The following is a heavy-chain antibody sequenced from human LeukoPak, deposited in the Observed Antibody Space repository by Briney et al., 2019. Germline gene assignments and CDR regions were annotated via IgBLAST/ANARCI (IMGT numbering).Heavy chain of an antibody. J-gene: IGHJ6*02. CDR1: GFTFSSYS. Sequence: GGSLRLSCAASGFTFSSYSMNWVRQAPGKGLEWVSYISSSSSTIYYADSVKGRFTISRDNSKNTLYLQMNSLRAEDTAVYYCARDPGYYGSGSYYSSPSGVDVWGQGTTVTVSS. CDR3: ARDPGYYGSGSYYSSPSGVDV. CDR2: ISSSSSTI. V-gene: IGHV3-48*01. D-gene: IGHD3-10*01.